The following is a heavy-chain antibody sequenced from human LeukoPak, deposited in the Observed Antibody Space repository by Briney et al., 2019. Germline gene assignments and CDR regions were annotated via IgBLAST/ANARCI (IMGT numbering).Heavy chain of an antibody. D-gene: IGHD3-22*01. J-gene: IGHJ4*02. V-gene: IGHV3-7*01. CDR2: IKQDGSEK. CDR1: GFTFSSYW. Sequence: PGGSLRLSCAASGFTFSSYWMSWVRQAPGKGLEWVANIKQDGSEKYYVDSVKGRFTISRDNAKNSLYLQMNSLRAEDTAVYYCAKDGGKWLSPYYFDYWGQGTLVTVSS. CDR3: AKDGGKWLSPYYFDY.